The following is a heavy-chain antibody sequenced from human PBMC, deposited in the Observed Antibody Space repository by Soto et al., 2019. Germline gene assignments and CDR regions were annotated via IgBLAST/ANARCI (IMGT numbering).Heavy chain of an antibody. Sequence: SETLSLTCAVYGGSFSGYYWSWIRQPPGKGLEWIGEINHSGSTNYNPSLKSRVTISVDTSKNQFSLKLSSVTAADTAVYYCARGRSRGTTYYYYYGMDVWGQGTTVTVSS. V-gene: IGHV4-34*01. CDR1: GGSFSGYY. CDR3: ARGRSRGTTYYYYYGMDV. CDR2: INHSGST. J-gene: IGHJ6*02. D-gene: IGHD4-4*01.